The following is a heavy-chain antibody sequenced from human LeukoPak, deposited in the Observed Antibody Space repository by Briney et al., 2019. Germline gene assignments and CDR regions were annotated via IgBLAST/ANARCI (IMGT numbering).Heavy chain of an antibody. CDR3: ARARYGSGGYFFDF. CDR1: GFTFSSYS. V-gene: IGHV3-48*02. D-gene: IGHD3-10*01. CDR2: ITSSSSTI. J-gene: IGHJ4*02. Sequence: GGSLRLSCAASGFTFSSYSMNWVRQAPGKGLEWVSYITSSSSTIYYADSVKGRFTISRDNAKNSLYLQMNSLRDEDTAVYYCARARYGSGGYFFDFWGQGTLVTVSS.